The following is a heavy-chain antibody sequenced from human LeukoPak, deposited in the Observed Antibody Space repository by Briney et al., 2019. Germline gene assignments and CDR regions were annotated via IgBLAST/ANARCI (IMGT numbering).Heavy chain of an antibody. D-gene: IGHD3-22*01. CDR1: GFTFYMYA. Sequence: GGSLRLSCQASGFTFYMYAMSWVRQAPGKGLEWVASMCGTAGCTFYPDSVKGRFTISRDNSKNVLYLRMNSLTAEDTAIYYCAKDRPNFHENTGHYYRRDGDSWGQGTLVTVSS. CDR2: MCGTAGCT. J-gene: IGHJ5*01. CDR3: AKDRPNFHENTGHYYRRDGDS. V-gene: IGHV3-23*01.